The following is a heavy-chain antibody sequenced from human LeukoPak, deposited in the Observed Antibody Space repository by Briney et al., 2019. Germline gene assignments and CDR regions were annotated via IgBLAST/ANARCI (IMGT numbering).Heavy chain of an antibody. CDR3: ARDPSTYDFWSGYYAY. Sequence: SETLSLTCAVYGGSFSGYYWSWIRQPPGKGLEWIGEINHSGSTNYNPSLKSRVTISVDTSKNQFSLKLSSVTAADTAVYYCARDPSTYDFWSGYYAYWGQGTLVTVSS. V-gene: IGHV4-34*01. D-gene: IGHD3-3*01. J-gene: IGHJ4*02. CDR1: GGSFSGYY. CDR2: INHSGST.